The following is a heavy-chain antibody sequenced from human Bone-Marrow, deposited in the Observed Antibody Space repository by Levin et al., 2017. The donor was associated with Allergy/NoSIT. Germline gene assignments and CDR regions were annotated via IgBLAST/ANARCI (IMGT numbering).Heavy chain of an antibody. CDR1: GFSVSNNF. V-gene: IGHV3-66*01. J-gene: IGHJ4*02. CDR3: TSLPQWELLDY. CDR2: IYSSGST. D-gene: IGHD1-26*01. Sequence: PGESLKISCEASGFSVSNNFINWVRQAPGKGLEWVSIIYSSGSTFYADSVKGRFTISRDNSKNTLYLQMSSLRAEDTAVYYCTSLPQWELLDYWGQGTLVTVSS.